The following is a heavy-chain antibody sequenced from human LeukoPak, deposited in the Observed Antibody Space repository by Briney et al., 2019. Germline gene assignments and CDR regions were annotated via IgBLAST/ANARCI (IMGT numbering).Heavy chain of an antibody. Sequence: PGGSLRLSCAASGFTFSSYWMSWVRQAPGKGLEWVANIKEDGSEKNYVDSVKGRFTISRDNAKNSLYLQMNSLRAEDTAVYYCARKYCSGGSCYLLDYWGQGTLVTVSP. CDR1: GFTFSSYW. V-gene: IGHV3-7*01. J-gene: IGHJ4*02. CDR2: IKEDGSEK. CDR3: ARKYCSGGSCYLLDY. D-gene: IGHD2-15*01.